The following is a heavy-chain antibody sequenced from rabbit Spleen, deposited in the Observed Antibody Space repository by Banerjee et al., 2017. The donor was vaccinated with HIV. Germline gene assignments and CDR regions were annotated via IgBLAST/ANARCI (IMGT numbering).Heavy chain of an antibody. Sequence: QSLEESGGDLVKPGASLTLTCTASGFSFSINYWICWVRQAPGKGLEWIACINTDSSARTLYASWAKGRFTISITSSTTVTLQMTSLTAADTATYFCARDLAAVIGWNFNLWGPGTLVTVS. J-gene: IGHJ4*01. D-gene: IGHD1-1*01. CDR3: ARDLAAVIGWNFNL. CDR1: GFSFSINYW. CDR2: INTDSSART. V-gene: IGHV1S40*01.